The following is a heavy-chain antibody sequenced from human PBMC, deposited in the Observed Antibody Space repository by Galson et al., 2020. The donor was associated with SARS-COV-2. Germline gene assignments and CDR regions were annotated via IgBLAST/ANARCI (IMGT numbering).Heavy chain of an antibody. CDR1: GFPFSTYS. V-gene: IGHV3-21*01. Sequence: NSGGSLRLSCAAFGFPFSTYSMNWVRLAPGKGLEWVSSISTSSSYTYYVDSVKGRFSISRDNPRNSLYLQMNSLRAEDTAVYYCARDEGIRGYNYGRLYYGMDVWGKGTTVTVSS. J-gene: IGHJ6*04. CDR2: ISTSSSYT. D-gene: IGHD5-18*01. CDR3: ARDEGIRGYNYGRLYYGMDV.